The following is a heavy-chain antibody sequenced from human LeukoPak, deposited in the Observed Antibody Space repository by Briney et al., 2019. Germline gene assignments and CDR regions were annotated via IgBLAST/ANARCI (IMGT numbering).Heavy chain of an antibody. J-gene: IGHJ6*02. CDR1: GYTFTGYY. V-gene: IGHV1-2*02. CDR2: INPNSGGT. D-gene: IGHD3-9*01. CDR3: ARDGSYDILTGYSPYYYGMDV. Sequence: ASVKVSCKASGYTFTGYYIHWLRQAPGQGLEWMGWINPNSGGTNYAQRFQGGVTMTRDTSISTAYMEVSRLRSDDTAVYYCARDGSYDILTGYSPYYYGMDVWGQGTTVTVSS.